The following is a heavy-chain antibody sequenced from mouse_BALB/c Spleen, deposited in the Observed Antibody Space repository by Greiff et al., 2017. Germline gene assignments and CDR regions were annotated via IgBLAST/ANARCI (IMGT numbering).Heavy chain of an antibody. Sequence: VKLMESGAELARPGASVKMSCKASGYTFTSYTMHWVKQRPGQGLEWIGYINPSSGYTNYNQKFKDKATLTADKSSSTAYMQLSSLTSEDSAVYYCARNYDYGDYFDYWGQGTTLTVSS. CDR3: ARNYDYGDYFDY. CDR1: GYTFTSYT. V-gene: IGHV1-4*01. D-gene: IGHD2-4*01. CDR2: INPSSGYT. J-gene: IGHJ2*01.